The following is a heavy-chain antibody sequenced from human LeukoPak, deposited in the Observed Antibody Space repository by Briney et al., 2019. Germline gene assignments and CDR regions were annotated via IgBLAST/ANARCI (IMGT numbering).Heavy chain of an antibody. CDR1: GGSISSDC. Sequence: SETLSLTCTVSGGSISSDCWSWIRQPPGEGLEWIGSIYYSGSTKYNPSLKSRVTISVDTSKNQFSLKLRSVTAADTAVYYCARGDGYSGYDWKYYFDYWGQGTLVTVSS. V-gene: IGHV4-59*12. J-gene: IGHJ4*02. CDR2: IYYSGST. CDR3: ARGDGYSGYDWKYYFDY. D-gene: IGHD5-12*01.